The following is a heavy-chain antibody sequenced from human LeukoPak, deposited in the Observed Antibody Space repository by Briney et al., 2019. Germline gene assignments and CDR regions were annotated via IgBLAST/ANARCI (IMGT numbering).Heavy chain of an antibody. CDR1: GFTFRTYW. D-gene: IGHD3-3*01. J-gene: IGHJ6*02. CDR3: AKLLRFLEWLLPHNCYYGMDV. CDR2: INEDGSIT. V-gene: IGHV3-74*01. Sequence: GGSLRLSCAVSGFTFRTYWMHWVRQVPGEGLVWVSRINEDGSITNYADSVKGRFSISRDNAKNTLYLQMNSLRAEDTAVYYCAKLLRFLEWLLPHNCYYGMDVWGQGTTVTVSS.